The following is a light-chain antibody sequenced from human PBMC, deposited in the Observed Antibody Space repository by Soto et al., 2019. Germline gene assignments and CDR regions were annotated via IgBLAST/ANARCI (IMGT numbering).Light chain of an antibody. CDR2: AAS. CDR1: QGISNY. V-gene: IGKV1-27*01. CDR3: QYYDSSPLT. Sequence: DIQMTQSPSSLSASVRDRVTITCRASQGISNYLAWYQQKPGKVPKLLIYAASTSQSGVPARFSGSGSGTDFTLTISSLQPEDVATYYYQYYDSSPLTFGQGPKVEIK. J-gene: IGKJ1*01.